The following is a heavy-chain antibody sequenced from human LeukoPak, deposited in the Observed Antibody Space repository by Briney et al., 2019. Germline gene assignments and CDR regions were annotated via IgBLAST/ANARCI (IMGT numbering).Heavy chain of an antibody. V-gene: IGHV3-21*01. CDR3: ARGDEYYYMDV. CDR1: GFTVSSNY. D-gene: IGHD7-27*01. J-gene: IGHJ6*03. Sequence: GGSLRLSCAASGFTVSSNYMSWVRQAPGKGLEWVSSISSSSSYIYYADSVKGRFTISRDNAKNSLYLQMNSLRAEDTAVYYCARGDEYYYMDVWGKGTTVTVSS. CDR2: ISSSSSYI.